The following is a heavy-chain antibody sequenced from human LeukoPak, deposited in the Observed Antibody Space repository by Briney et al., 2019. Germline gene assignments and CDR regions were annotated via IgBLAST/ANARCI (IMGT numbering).Heavy chain of an antibody. D-gene: IGHD6-13*01. J-gene: IGHJ3*02. CDR3: ARGGYSSSWYGHWPDAFGI. CDR2: INPSGGST. V-gene: IGHV1-46*01. CDR1: GYTFTSYY. Sequence: GASVKVSCKASGYTFTSYYMHWVRQAPGQGLEWMGIINPSGGSTSYAQKFQGRVTMTRDTSTSTVYMELSSLRSEDTAVYYCARGGYSSSWYGHWPDAFGIWGQGTMVTVSS.